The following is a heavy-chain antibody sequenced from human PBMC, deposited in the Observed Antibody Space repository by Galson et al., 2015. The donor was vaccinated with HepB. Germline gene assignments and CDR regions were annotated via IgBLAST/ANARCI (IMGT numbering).Heavy chain of an antibody. CDR3: AKWALASMGDAFDI. CDR1: GFSFSSNG. Sequence: SLRLSCAASGFSFSSNGIHWVRQAPGKGLEWVTFIRYDGNIKYYADAVKGRFTISRDNSKNTVYLQMNSLRPEDTAVYYCAKWALASMGDAFDIWGKGTMVSVSS. D-gene: IGHD2-21*01. V-gene: IGHV3-30*02. CDR2: IRYDGNIK. J-gene: IGHJ3*02.